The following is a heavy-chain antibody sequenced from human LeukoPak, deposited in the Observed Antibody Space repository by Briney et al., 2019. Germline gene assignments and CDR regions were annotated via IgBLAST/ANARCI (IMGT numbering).Heavy chain of an antibody. D-gene: IGHD3-16*01. J-gene: IGHJ4*02. CDR2: INHSGST. V-gene: IGHV4-34*01. CDR3: ARGRGGRSRYYIDY. CDR1: GGSFSGYY. Sequence: SETLSLTCAVYGGSFSGYYWSWIRQPPGKGLEWIGEINHSGSTNYNPSLKSRVTISVDTSKNQFSLKLSSVTAADTAVYYCARGRGGRSRYYIDYWGQGTLVTVSS.